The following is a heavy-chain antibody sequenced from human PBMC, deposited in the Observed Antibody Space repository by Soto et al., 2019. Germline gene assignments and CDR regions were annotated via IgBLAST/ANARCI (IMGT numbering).Heavy chain of an antibody. J-gene: IGHJ4*02. CDR1: GFTFSSHG. CDR3: ARWGPDKVLDY. D-gene: IGHD3-16*01. CDR2: IWYDGSNK. V-gene: IGHV3-33*01. Sequence: QVQLVESGGGVVQPGRSLRVSCAASGFTFSSHGMHWVRQAPGKGLEWVAVIWYDGSNKYYGESVKGRFIISRDNSKNTVDLQMNSMRDEDTAIYYCARWGPDKVLDYWGQGTLVTVSS.